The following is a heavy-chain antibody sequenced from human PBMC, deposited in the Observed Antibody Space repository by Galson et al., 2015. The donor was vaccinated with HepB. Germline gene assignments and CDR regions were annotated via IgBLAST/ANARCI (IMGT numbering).Heavy chain of an antibody. CDR1: GFTFSTYA. D-gene: IGHD3-22*01. V-gene: IGHV3-23*01. J-gene: IGHJ4*02. Sequence: SLRLSCAASGFTFSTYAMTWVRQAPGKGLEWFSSISGSGGSTYYPDSVKGRFTISRDNSKNTLYLQTNSLRAEDTAIYYCAKTHDNSGYYYDYWGQGTLVTVSS. CDR3: AKTHDNSGYYYDY. CDR2: ISGSGGST.